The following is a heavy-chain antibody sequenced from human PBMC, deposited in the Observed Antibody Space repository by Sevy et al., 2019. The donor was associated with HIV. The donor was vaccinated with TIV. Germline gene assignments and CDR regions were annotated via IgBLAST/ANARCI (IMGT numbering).Heavy chain of an antibody. Sequence: GGSLRLSCTASGFIFSSYEMNWVRQAPGKGLEWVSYISSSGSSRNYADSVKGRFTISRDNAKNSLSLQMNSLRAEDTAVYYCAREGGYTDQGMDVWGQVTTVTVSS. D-gene: IGHD5-12*01. CDR1: GFIFSSYE. V-gene: IGHV3-48*03. CDR3: AREGGYTDQGMDV. CDR2: ISSSGSSR. J-gene: IGHJ6*02.